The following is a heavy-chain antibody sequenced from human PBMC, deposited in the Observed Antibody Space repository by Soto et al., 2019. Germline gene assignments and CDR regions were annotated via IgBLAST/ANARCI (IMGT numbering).Heavy chain of an antibody. Sequence: GASVKVSCKASGGTFSSYAISWVRQAPGQGPEWMGGIIPIFGTANYAQKFQGRVTITADKSTSTAYMELSSLRSEDTAVYYCARHRFNYYDDTVYYYFDYWGQGTLVTVSS. J-gene: IGHJ4*02. CDR3: ARHRFNYYDDTVYYYFDY. CDR1: GGTFSSYA. D-gene: IGHD3-22*01. V-gene: IGHV1-69*06. CDR2: IIPIFGTA.